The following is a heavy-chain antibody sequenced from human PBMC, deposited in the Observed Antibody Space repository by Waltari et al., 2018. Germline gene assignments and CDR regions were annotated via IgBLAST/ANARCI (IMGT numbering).Heavy chain of an antibody. CDR2: INAGNGNT. CDR1: GYTFTSYA. D-gene: IGHD3-16*01. Sequence: QVQLVQSGAEVKKPGASVKVSCKASGYTFTSYAMHWVRQAPGQRLEWMGWINAGNGNTKYSQKVQGRVTITRDTSASTAYMELSSLRSEDTAVYYCARGAVWDFSDEAFDIWGQGTMVTVSS. J-gene: IGHJ3*02. CDR3: ARGAVWDFSDEAFDI. V-gene: IGHV1-3*01.